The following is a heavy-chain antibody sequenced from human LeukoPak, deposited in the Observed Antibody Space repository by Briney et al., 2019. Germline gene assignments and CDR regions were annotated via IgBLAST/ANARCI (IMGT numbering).Heavy chain of an antibody. J-gene: IGHJ6*03. CDR1: GGSISSSNYY. Sequence: SETLSLTCTVSGGSISSSNYYWGWIRQPPGKGLEWIGEINHSGSTNYNPSLKSRVTISVDTSKNQFSLKLSSVTAADTAVYYCARGMYYYYYYMDVRGKGTTVTVSS. CDR2: INHSGST. CDR3: ARGMYYYYYYMDV. V-gene: IGHV4-39*07.